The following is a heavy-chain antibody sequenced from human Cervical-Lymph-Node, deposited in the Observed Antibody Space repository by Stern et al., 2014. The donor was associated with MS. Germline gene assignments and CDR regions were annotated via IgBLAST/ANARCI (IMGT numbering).Heavy chain of an antibody. V-gene: IGHV3-53*01. J-gene: IGHJ4*02. CDR1: GFTGSRDY. CDR3: ARDTSSPERSDW. CDR2: ITNVGST. D-gene: IGHD1-1*01. Sequence: EMQLVESGGGVIQPGGSLRLSCTASGFTGSRDYMTWVRQAPGKGLEWVSLITNVGSTFYTDSVKGRFTISRDDSKNTVYLHRTSLRAEDTAMYYCARDTSSPERSDWWGQGTLVTVSS.